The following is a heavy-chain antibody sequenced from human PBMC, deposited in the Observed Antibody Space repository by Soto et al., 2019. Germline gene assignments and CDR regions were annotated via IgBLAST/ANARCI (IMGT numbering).Heavy chain of an antibody. CDR1: GGSISSYY. J-gene: IGHJ4*02. D-gene: IGHD4-17*01. Sequence: PSETLSLTCTVSGGSISSYYWGWIRQPAGKGLEWIGRIYTSGSTNYNSSLKSRVTMSVDTSKNQFSLRLSSVTTADTALYYCARTTAVPNTLRSRYFFDYWGQGTLVTVSS. V-gene: IGHV4-4*07. CDR3: ARTTAVPNTLRSRYFFDY. CDR2: IYTSGST.